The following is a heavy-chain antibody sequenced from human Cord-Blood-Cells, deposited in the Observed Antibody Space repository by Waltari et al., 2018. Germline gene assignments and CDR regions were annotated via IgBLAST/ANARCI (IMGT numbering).Heavy chain of an antibody. CDR3: ARQRGSSSYYYYGMDV. CDR1: GYSISSGYY. D-gene: IGHD6-6*01. Sequence: QVQLQESGPGLVKPSETLSLTCTVSGYSISSGYYWGWIRQPPGKGLEWIGSIYRSGSTYYNPSLKSRVTISVDTSKNQFSLKLSSVTAADTAVYYCARQRGSSSYYYYGMDVWGQGTTVTVSS. V-gene: IGHV4-38-2*02. CDR2: IYRSGST. J-gene: IGHJ6*02.